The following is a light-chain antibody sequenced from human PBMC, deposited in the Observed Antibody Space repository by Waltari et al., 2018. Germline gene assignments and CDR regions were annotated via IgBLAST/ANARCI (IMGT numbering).Light chain of an antibody. J-gene: IGLJ2*01. V-gene: IGLV3-1*01. Sequence: SYELTQPPSVSVSPGQTASITCSGDKLGDKYACWYQQKPGQSPVLVIYQDSKRPSGIPERFSGSNSGNTATLTISGTQAMDEADYYSQAWDSSTEEVVFGGGTKLTVL. CDR2: QDS. CDR1: KLGDKY. CDR3: QAWDSSTEEVV.